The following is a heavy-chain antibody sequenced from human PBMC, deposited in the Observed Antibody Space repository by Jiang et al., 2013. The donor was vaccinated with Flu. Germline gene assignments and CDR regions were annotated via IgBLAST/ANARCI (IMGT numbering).Heavy chain of an antibody. V-gene: IGHV3-9*01. CDR3: AKISSGRNYYFYALDV. CDR1: GFTFDDYA. D-gene: IGHD6-19*01. Sequence: GGGLVQPGRSLRLSCAASGFTFDDYAMHWVRQAPGKGLEWVSGISWNSGVIGYADSVKGRFAISRDNAKNSLYLQMNSLRAEDTALYYCAKISSGRNYYFYALDVWGQGTTVTVSS. CDR2: ISWNSGVI. J-gene: IGHJ6*02.